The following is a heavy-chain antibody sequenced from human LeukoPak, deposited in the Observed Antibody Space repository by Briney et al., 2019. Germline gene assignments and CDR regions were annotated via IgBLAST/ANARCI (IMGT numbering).Heavy chain of an antibody. CDR2: INQDGSKE. Sequence: GGSLRLSCAASGFTFSNYWMTWVRQAPGKGLEWVAHINQDGSKEYYMDSVKARFTISRDNAKDSLSLQMNSLRAEDTAVYYCVRDGGVSGYDLLDYWGQGTLVTVSS. V-gene: IGHV3-7*01. CDR3: VRDGGVSGYDLLDY. D-gene: IGHD5-12*01. CDR1: GFTFSNYW. J-gene: IGHJ4*02.